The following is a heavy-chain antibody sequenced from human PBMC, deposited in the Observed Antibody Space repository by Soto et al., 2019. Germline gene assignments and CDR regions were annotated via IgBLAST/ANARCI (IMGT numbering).Heavy chain of an antibody. CDR2: INPNSGGT. Sequence: ASVKVSCKASGYTFTGYYMHWVRQAPGQGLEWMGWINPNSGGTNYAQKFQGWVTMTRDTSISTAYMELSRLRSDDTAVYYCARCYYDSSGYYFDYWGQGTLVTVSS. V-gene: IGHV1-2*04. J-gene: IGHJ4*02. CDR3: ARCYYDSSGYYFDY. D-gene: IGHD3-22*01. CDR1: GYTFTGYY.